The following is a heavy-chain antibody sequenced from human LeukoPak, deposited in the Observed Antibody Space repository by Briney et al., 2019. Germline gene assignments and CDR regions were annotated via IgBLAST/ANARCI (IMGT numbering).Heavy chain of an antibody. CDR2: IYSGGST. J-gene: IGHJ4*02. D-gene: IGHD6-13*01. V-gene: IGHV3-53*01. Sequence: PGGSLRLSCAASGFTVSSNHMSWVRQAPGKGLEWVSVIYSGGSTYYADSVKGRFTISRDNSKNTLYLQMNSLRAEDTAVYYCARASAPNIAAAGTGYFDYWGQGTLVTVSS. CDR3: ARASAPNIAAAGTGYFDY. CDR1: GFTVSSNH.